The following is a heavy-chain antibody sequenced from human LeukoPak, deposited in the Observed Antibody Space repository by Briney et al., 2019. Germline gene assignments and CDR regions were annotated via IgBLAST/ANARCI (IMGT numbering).Heavy chain of an antibody. CDR1: GFTFSTYW. Sequence: PGGSLRLSCAASGFTFSTYWMHWVRQAPGKGLVWLSRISSDGSSTNYADSVKGRFTISRDNAKNTLYLQMNSLRAEDTAVYYCAKSLGGVVGATGDYWGQGTLVTVSS. D-gene: IGHD1-26*01. J-gene: IGHJ4*02. CDR2: ISSDGSST. V-gene: IGHV3-74*01. CDR3: AKSLGGVVGATGDY.